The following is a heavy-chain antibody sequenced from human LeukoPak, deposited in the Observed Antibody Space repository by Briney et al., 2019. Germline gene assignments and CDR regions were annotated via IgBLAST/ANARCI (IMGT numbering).Heavy chain of an antibody. CDR1: GYSISSGYY. V-gene: IGHV4-38-2*02. CDR2: ISHSGST. Sequence: SETLSLTCTVCGYSISSGYYWGWIRQPPGEGLEWIGSISHSGSTYYNPSLKSRVTISVDTSKNQFSLQLSSVTAADTAVYYCARGSRGSGSYYGYWGQGTLVTVSS. CDR3: ARGSRGSGSYYGY. D-gene: IGHD3-10*01. J-gene: IGHJ4*02.